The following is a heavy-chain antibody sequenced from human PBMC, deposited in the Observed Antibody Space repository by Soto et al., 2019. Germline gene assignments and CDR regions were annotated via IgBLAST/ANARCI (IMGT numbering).Heavy chain of an antibody. CDR1: GGSISSGDYY. D-gene: IGHD3-3*01. CDR2: IYYSGST. CDR3: ARWWSGSRQGFDP. J-gene: IGHJ5*02. V-gene: IGHV4-31*03. Sequence: QVQLQESGPGLVKPSQTLSLTCTVSGGSISSGDYYWSWIRQHPGKGLEWIGYIYYSGSTYYNPALKSRLNISVDTSKNQFSLKLSSVTAADTAVYYCARWWSGSRQGFDPWGQGTLVTVSS.